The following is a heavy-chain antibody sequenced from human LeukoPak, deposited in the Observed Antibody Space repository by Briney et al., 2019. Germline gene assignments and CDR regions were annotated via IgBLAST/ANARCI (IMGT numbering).Heavy chain of an antibody. CDR1: GFTFSSYS. V-gene: IGHV3-21*01. CDR2: ISSSSSYI. CDR3: ARGGSSWSEPFDY. D-gene: IGHD6-13*01. J-gene: IGHJ4*02. Sequence: PGGPLRLSCAASGFTFSSYSMNWVRQAPGKGLEWVSSISSSSSYIYYADSVKGRFTISRDNAKNSLYLQMNSLRAEDTAVYYCARGGSSWSEPFDYWGQGTLVTVSS.